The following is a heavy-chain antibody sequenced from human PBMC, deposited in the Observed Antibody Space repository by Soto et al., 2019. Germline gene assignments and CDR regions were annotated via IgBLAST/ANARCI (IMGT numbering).Heavy chain of an antibody. V-gene: IGHV3-23*01. CDR2: ISGSGGST. J-gene: IGHJ3*02. CDR1: GFTFNSYA. Sequence: GGSLRLSCAASGFTFNSYAMSWVRQAPGKGLEWVSAISGSGGSTCYADSVKGRFTISRDNSKNTLYLQMNSLRAEDTAVHYCAKAITMIVVVNDAFDIWGQGAMVTVSS. D-gene: IGHD3-22*01. CDR3: AKAITMIVVVNDAFDI.